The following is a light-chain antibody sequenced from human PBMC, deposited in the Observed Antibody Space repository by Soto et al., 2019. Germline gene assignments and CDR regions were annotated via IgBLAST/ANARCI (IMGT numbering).Light chain of an antibody. V-gene: IGKV2-28*01. CDR2: LGS. J-gene: IGKJ4*01. Sequence: DIVMTQSPLSLPVTPVEPASISCRSSQSLLHSNGYNYLDWDLQKPGQSPQLLIYLGSNRASGVPDRFSGSGSGTDFTLKISRVEAEDVGVYYCMQALQTPLTFGGGTKVEIK. CDR3: MQALQTPLT. CDR1: QSLLHSNGYNY.